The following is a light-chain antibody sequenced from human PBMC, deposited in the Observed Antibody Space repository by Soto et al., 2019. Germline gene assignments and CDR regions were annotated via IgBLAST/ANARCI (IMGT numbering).Light chain of an antibody. CDR3: NAQADNGKHV. V-gene: IGLV2-8*01. CDR1: SNDVGHSSF. CDR2: EVS. J-gene: IGLJ1*01. Sequence: QSALTQPPSASVSPGQSVTISCTGNSNDVGHSSFISWYQQHPGKGPKLIIYEVSKRPSGVPDRFSGSQSGNTASLSVSGLQAEDEADYFCNAQADNGKHVFGTGTKLTVL.